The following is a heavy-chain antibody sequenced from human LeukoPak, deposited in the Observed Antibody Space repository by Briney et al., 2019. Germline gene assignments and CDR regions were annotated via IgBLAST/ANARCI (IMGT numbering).Heavy chain of an antibody. CDR1: GFTFSSYG. J-gene: IGHJ3*02. V-gene: IGHV3-30*02. D-gene: IGHD3-10*01. CDR3: ARVSGSSEAAFDI. CDR2: IRYDGSNK. Sequence: PGGSLRLSCAASGFTFSSYGMHWVRQAPGKGLEWVAFIRYDGSNKYYADSVKGRFTISRDNSKNTLYLQMNSLRAEDTAVYYCARVSGSSEAAFDIWGQGTMVTVSS.